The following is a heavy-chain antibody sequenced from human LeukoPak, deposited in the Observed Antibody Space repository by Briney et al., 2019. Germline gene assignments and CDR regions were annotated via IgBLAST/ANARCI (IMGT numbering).Heavy chain of an antibody. Sequence: PSETLSLTCAVSGYSITSGYYWVWIRQPPGKGLEWIGYIHYTGSTSYNASLKSRVTISVDTSKNQVSLKLTSVTAADTAVYYCARKVAQRLVVVDDAFDVWGQGTMVTVSS. CDR2: IHYTGST. J-gene: IGHJ3*01. CDR3: ARKVAQRLVVVDDAFDV. D-gene: IGHD6-19*01. CDR1: GYSITSGYY. V-gene: IGHV4-59*13.